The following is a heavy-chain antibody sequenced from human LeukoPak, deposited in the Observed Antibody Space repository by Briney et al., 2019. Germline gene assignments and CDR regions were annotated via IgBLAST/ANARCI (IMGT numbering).Heavy chain of an antibody. Sequence: GGSLRLSCAASGFTFSSYWMHWVRQVPGKGLVWVSRINSDGTSTTYADSVKGRFTISRDNAKNTLYLQMNSLRAEDTAVYYCARGASGYSYGWGQGTLVTVSS. J-gene: IGHJ4*02. CDR1: GFTFSSYW. D-gene: IGHD5-18*01. CDR3: ARGASGYSYG. V-gene: IGHV3-74*01. CDR2: INSDGTST.